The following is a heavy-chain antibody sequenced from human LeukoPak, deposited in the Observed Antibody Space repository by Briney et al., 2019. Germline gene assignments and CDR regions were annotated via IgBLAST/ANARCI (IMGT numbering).Heavy chain of an antibody. CDR1: GFTFSSYS. CDR3: ARDHDWDYMDV. J-gene: IGHJ6*03. V-gene: IGHV3-21*01. Sequence: GGSLRLSCAASGFTFSSYSMNWVRQVPGKGLEWVSFISSSSSYIYYADSVKGRFTISRDNAKNPLYLQMNSLRAEDTAVYYCARDHDWDYMDVWGKGTTVTVSS. D-gene: IGHD3-9*01. CDR2: ISSSSSYI.